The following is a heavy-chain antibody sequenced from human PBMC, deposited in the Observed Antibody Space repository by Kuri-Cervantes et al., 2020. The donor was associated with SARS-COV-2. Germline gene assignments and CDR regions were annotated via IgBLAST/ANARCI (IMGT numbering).Heavy chain of an antibody. CDR1: GGSISSGGYY. J-gene: IGHJ6*02. CDR2: INHSGST. Sequence: SETLSLTCTVSGGSISSGGYYWIWIRQPPGKGREWIGEINHSGSTNYNPSLKSRVTISVDTSKNQFSLKLSSVTAADTAVYYCARGLRYCSGGSCPSGGYYYYGMDVRGQGTTVTVSS. CDR3: ARGLRYCSGGSCPSGGYYYYGMDV. V-gene: IGHV4-39*07. D-gene: IGHD2-15*01.